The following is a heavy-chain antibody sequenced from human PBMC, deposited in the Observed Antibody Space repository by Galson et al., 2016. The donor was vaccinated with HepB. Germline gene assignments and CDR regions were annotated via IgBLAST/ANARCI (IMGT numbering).Heavy chain of an antibody. J-gene: IGHJ6*02. Sequence: QSGAEVKKPGESLRISCKASGYSFSSYWIGWVRQMPGKGLEWMGIIYPGDSDTRDSPSFQGQVTISADESTSTAYMELTSLRSEDTAVYYCARPQSPYCSSTNCFYYGMDLWGQGTTVTVSS. CDR1: GYSFSSYW. V-gene: IGHV5-51*01. CDR3: ARPQSPYCSSTNCFYYGMDL. CDR2: IYPGDSDT. D-gene: IGHD2-2*01.